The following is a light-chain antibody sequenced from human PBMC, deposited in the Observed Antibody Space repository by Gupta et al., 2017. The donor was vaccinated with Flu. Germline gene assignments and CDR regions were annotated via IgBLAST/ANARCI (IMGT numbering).Light chain of an antibody. CDR1: QRVSSY. J-gene: IGKJ2*03. V-gene: IGKV3-11*01. CDR3: EQHSYGRPYMYS. Sequence: IVFTQSPPTLSLSPGERRTLSCRASQRVSSYLAWSQQKPGQAPRLLIYDESKRVTAIPARYSGSGCGSESTFTISILELEDYEVCNCEQHSYGRPYMYSFGQGTKLEIK. CDR2: DES.